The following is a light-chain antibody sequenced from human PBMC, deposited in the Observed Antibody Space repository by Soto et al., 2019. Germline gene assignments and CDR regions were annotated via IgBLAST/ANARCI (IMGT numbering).Light chain of an antibody. CDR3: QQYGSSPQT. V-gene: IGKV3-20*01. CDR1: QSVSSSY. J-gene: IGKJ4*01. CDR2: GAS. Sequence: ELVFTHSPGTLSLSPGGRATLSCRASQSVSSSYLAWYQQKPGQAPRLLIYGASSRATGIPDRFSGSGSGTDFTLTISRLEPEDFAVYYCQQYGSSPQTFGGGTKVDIK.